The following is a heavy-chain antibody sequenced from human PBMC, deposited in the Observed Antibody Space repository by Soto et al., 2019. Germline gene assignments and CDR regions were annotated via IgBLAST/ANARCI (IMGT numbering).Heavy chain of an antibody. D-gene: IGHD2-8*01. CDR2: IYNSGST. CDR3: TGGPNGYYFDY. V-gene: IGHV4-31*03. CDR1: GGSISSGGYY. J-gene: IGHJ4*02. Sequence: QVQLQESGPGLVKPSQTLSLTCTVFGGSISSGGYYWGWIRQHPGTGLEWIGYIYNSGSTTYNPSLQSRSSISADTSKNQFSLKLNSVTIADMAVYYCTGGPNGYYFDYWGQGTLVTVSS.